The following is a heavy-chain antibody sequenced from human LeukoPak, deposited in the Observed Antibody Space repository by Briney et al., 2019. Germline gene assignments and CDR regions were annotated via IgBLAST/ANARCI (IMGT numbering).Heavy chain of an antibody. Sequence: PGGSLRLSCAASGFTFSNYWVHWVRQAPGKGLVWVSRMDSDGNTINYSDSVKGRFAISRDNSKNTLYLQINSLRAEDTAVYYCARARNDYDTSSFSALDYWGQGTLVTVSS. J-gene: IGHJ4*02. V-gene: IGHV3-74*01. CDR3: ARARNDYDTSSFSALDY. D-gene: IGHD3-22*01. CDR1: GFTFSNYW. CDR2: MDSDGNTI.